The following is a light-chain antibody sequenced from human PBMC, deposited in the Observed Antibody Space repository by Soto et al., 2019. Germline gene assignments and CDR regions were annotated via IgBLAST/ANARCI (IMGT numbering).Light chain of an antibody. CDR1: QTVSSNY. V-gene: IGKV3-20*01. CDR2: GTS. CDR3: QHYGSSPPTYT. J-gene: IGKJ2*01. Sequence: ETVLTQSPGTLSSSPGERATLSCRASQTVSSNYLAWYQRKPGQAPRLLIYGTSRRATGIPDRFSGSGSGTDYTLTISRLEPEDFAVYYCQHYGSSPPTYTFGQGTKLEIK.